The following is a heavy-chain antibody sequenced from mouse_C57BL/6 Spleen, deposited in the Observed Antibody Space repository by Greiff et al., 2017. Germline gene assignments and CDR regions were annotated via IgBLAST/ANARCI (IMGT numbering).Heavy chain of an antibody. CDR2: IWSGGST. CDR1: GFSLTSYG. J-gene: IGHJ1*03. CDR3: ASYYYGSSWNWYFEV. Sequence: VQLQESGPGLVQPSQSLSITCTVSGFSLTSYGVHWVRQSPGKGLEWLGVIWSGGSTDYNAAFISRLSISKDNSKSQVFFKMNSLQADDTAIYYCASYYYGSSWNWYFEVWGTGTTVTVSS. D-gene: IGHD1-1*01. V-gene: IGHV2-2*01.